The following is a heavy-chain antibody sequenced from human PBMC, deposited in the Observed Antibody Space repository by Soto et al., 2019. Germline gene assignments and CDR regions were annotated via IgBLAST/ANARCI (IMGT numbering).Heavy chain of an antibody. CDR1: GFTFSDHY. J-gene: IGHJ6*02. Sequence: EVQLVESGGGLVQPEGSLRLSCAASGFTFSDHYMDWVRQAPGKGLEWVGRIRNKVNSYTTEYAASVKGRFTISRDDSRNSLYLHMNSLKTEDTAVYYCARHIPYHGKDVWGQGTTVTVSS. D-gene: IGHD2-21*01. CDR3: ARHIPYHGKDV. CDR2: IRNKVNSYTT. V-gene: IGHV3-72*01.